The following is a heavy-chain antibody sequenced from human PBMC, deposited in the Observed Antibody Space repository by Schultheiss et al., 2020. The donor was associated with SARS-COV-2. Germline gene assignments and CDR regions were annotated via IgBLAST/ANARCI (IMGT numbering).Heavy chain of an antibody. V-gene: IGHV4-34*01. CDR1: GGSFSGYY. Sequence: SETLSLTCAVYGGSFSGYYWSWIRQPPGKGLEWIGEINHSGSTNYNPSLKSRVTISVDTSKNQFSLKLSSVTAADTGVYYCARAGAQKSSSGRYDHWGQGTLVTVSS. CDR2: INHSGST. CDR3: ARAGAQKSSSGRYDH. D-gene: IGHD6-25*01. J-gene: IGHJ4*02.